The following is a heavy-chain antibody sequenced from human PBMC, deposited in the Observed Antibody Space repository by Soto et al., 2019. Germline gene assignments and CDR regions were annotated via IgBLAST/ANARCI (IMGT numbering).Heavy chain of an antibody. Sequence: EVQLLESGGGLVQPGGSLRLSCAASGFTFSSYAMSWVRQAPGKGLEWVSGISGSGVSTYYADSVKGRFTISRDNSKSTLYLQMNSLRAEDTAVYYCAKDRXRIATRSIDYWGQGTLVTVSS. D-gene: IGHD6-6*01. CDR2: ISGSGVST. CDR3: AKDRXRIATRSIDY. J-gene: IGHJ4*02. CDR1: GFTFSSYA. V-gene: IGHV3-23*01.